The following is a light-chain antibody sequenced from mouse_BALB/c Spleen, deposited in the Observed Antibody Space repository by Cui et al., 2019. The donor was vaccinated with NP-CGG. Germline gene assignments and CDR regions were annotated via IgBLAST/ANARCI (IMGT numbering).Light chain of an antibody. CDR3: VLWYSNHWV. CDR2: GTN. Sequence: QAVLPRDSAPTTSPGETVTLTCRSSTGAVTTSNYANWVQEKPDHLFTGLIGGTNNRAPGVPARFSGSLIGDKAALTITGAQTEDEAIYFCVLWYSNHWVFGGGTKLTVL. CDR1: TGAVTTSNY. J-gene: IGLJ1*01. V-gene: IGLV1*01.